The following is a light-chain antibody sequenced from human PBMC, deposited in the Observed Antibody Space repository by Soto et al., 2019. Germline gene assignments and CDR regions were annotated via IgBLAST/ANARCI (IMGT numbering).Light chain of an antibody. CDR3: QQYNDWPRT. CDR2: GAS. CDR1: QSVRSN. Sequence: EIVITQSPATLSVSPGERATLSCRASQSVRSNLAWYQQKLGQAPRLLIYGASTRATGIPARFSGSGSGTEFTLTISSLQSEDFAIFYCQQYNDWPRTFGQGTKL. V-gene: IGKV3-15*01. J-gene: IGKJ2*01.